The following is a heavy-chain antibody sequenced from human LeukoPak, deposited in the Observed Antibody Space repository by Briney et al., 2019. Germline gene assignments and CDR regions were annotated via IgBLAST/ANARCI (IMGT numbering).Heavy chain of an antibody. V-gene: IGHV3-66*01. CDR2: IYSGGST. CDR3: ARDNYYYYMDV. J-gene: IGHJ6*03. Sequence: GGSLRLSCAASGFTFNSYGMSWVRQAPGKGLEWVSVIYSGGSTYYADSVKGRFTISRDNSKNTLYLQMNNLRAEDTAVYYCARDNYYYYMDVWGKGTTVTISS. CDR1: GFTFNSYG.